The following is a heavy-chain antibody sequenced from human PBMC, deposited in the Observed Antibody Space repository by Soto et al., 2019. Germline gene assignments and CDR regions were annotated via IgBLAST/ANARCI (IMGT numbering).Heavy chain of an antibody. CDR2: ISGSGGST. CDR1: GFTFSSYA. Sequence: GGSLRLSCAASGFTFSSYAMSWVRQAPGKGLEWVSAISGSGGSTYYADSVKGRFTISRDNSKNTLYLQMNSLRAEDTAVYYCAKDQVDIVLVPAARFDYWGQGTLVTVSS. CDR3: AKDQVDIVLVPAARFDY. J-gene: IGHJ4*02. V-gene: IGHV3-23*01. D-gene: IGHD2-2*01.